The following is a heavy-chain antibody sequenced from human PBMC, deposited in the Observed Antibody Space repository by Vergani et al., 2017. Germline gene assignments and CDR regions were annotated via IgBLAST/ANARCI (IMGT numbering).Heavy chain of an antibody. CDR2: IYPGDSDT. Sequence: EVQLVQSGAEVKTPGESLKISCKVSGYSFTSYWIGWVRQLPGKGLEWMGNIYPGDSDTRYSPSFQGQVTISADKSISTAYLQWSSLKASDTAMYYCASSDSGYGGPAGYWGQGTLVTVSS. J-gene: IGHJ4*02. V-gene: IGHV5-51*01. CDR3: ASSDSGYGGPAGY. D-gene: IGHD5-12*01. CDR1: GYSFTSYW.